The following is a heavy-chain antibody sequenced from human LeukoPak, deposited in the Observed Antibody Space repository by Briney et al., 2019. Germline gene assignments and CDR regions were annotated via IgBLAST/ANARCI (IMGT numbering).Heavy chain of an antibody. CDR3: AKGRGIAAAGVNWFDP. CDR2: ISYDGSNK. Sequence: GRPLRLSCAASGFTFSSYGMHWVRQAPGKGLEWVAVISYDGSNKYYADSVKGRFTISRDNSKNTLYLQMNSLRAEDTAVYYCAKGRGIAAAGVNWFDPWGQGTLDTVSS. CDR1: GFTFSSYG. D-gene: IGHD6-13*01. V-gene: IGHV3-30*18. J-gene: IGHJ5*02.